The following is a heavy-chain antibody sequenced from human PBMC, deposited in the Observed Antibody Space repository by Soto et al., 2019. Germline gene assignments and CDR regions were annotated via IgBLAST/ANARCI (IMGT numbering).Heavy chain of an antibody. Sequence: PSETLSLTCTVSGGSISSYYWSWIRQPPGKGLEWIGYIYYSGSTNYNPSLKSRVTISVDTSKNQFSLKLSSVTAADTAVYYCAGFLYDLPKSSRRDYWGQGTLVTVSS. D-gene: IGHD3-16*02. CDR1: GGSISSYY. V-gene: IGHV4-59*01. CDR2: IYYSGST. J-gene: IGHJ4*02. CDR3: AGFLYDLPKSSRRDY.